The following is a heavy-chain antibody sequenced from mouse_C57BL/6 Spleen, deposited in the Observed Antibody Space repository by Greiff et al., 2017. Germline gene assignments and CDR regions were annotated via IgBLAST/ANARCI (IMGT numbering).Heavy chain of an antibody. D-gene: IGHD1-2*01. Sequence: EVQLVESGGGLVQPGGSLSHSCAASGFTFADYYMSWVRQPPGKALEWLGFIRNKANGYTTEYSASVKGRFTISRDNSQSILYLQMNALRAEYSATYFCTRSPITSNEMASFAHCDERPTLRAPS. CDR2: IRNKANGYTT. V-gene: IGHV7-3*01. J-gene: IGHJ2*01. CDR3: TRSPITSNEMASFAH. CDR1: GFTFADYY.